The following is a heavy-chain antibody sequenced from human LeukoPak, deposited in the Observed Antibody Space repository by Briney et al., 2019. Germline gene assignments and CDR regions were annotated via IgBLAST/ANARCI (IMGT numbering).Heavy chain of an antibody. Sequence: PSETLSLTCAVYGGSFSGYYWSWLRQPPGKGLEWIGYIYYSGSTNYNPSLKSRVTISVDTSKNQFSLKLSSVTAADTAVYYCARGVKAWGTRGSYFDYWGQGTLVTVSS. CDR2: IYYSGST. CDR1: GGSFSGYY. V-gene: IGHV4-59*01. D-gene: IGHD3-16*01. J-gene: IGHJ4*02. CDR3: ARGVKAWGTRGSYFDY.